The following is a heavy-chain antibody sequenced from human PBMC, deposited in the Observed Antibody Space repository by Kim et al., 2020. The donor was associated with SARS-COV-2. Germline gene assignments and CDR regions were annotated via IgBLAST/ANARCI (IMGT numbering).Heavy chain of an antibody. V-gene: IGHV4-34*01. CDR1: GGSFSGYY. Sequence: SETLSLTCAVYGGSFSGYYWSWIRQPPGKGLEWIGEINHSGSTNYNPSLKSRVTISVDTSKNQFSLKLSSVTAADTAVYYCARGPTARRGAWAYYYYYGMDGWGQGTTVTVSS. CDR3: ARGPTARRGAWAYYYYYGMDG. CDR2: INHSGST. D-gene: IGHD1-26*01. J-gene: IGHJ6*02.